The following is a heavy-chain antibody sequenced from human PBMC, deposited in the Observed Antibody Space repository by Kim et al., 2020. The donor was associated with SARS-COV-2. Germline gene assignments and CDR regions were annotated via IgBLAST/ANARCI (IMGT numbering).Heavy chain of an antibody. D-gene: IGHD3-22*01. J-gene: IGHJ3*02. Sequence: SETLSLTCTVSGGSISSGDYYWSWIRQPPGKGLEWIGYIYYSGSTYYNPSLKSRVTISVDTSKNQFSLKLSSVTAADTAVYYCATSPITVIVVVNAFDIWGQGTMGTVSS. CDR3: ATSPITVIVVVNAFDI. CDR2: IYYSGST. CDR1: GGSISSGDYY. V-gene: IGHV4-30-4*01.